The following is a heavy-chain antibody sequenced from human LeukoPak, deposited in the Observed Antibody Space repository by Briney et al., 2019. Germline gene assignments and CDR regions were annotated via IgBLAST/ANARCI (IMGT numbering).Heavy chain of an antibody. Sequence: SETLSLTCTVSGGSISSSSYYWGWIRQPPGKGLEWIGSIYYSGSTYYNPSLKSRVTMSVDRSKNQFSLKLSSVTAADTAVYYCARHGIYYGLGSSYGLPNWFDPWGREPWSPSPQ. CDR1: GGSISSSSYY. CDR2: IYYSGST. D-gene: IGHD3-10*01. J-gene: IGHJ5*02. V-gene: IGHV4-39*01. CDR3: ARHGIYYGLGSSYGLPNWFDP.